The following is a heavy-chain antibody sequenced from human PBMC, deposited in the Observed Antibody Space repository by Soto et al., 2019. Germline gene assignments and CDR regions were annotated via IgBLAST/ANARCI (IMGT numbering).Heavy chain of an antibody. V-gene: IGHV4-30-2*01. CDR3: ARENIPHLCSGGSCPNWFDP. Sequence: SETLSLTCAVSGGSISSGGYSWSWIRQPPGKGLEWIGYIYHSGSTYYNPSLKSRVTISVDRSKNQFSLKLSSVTAADTAGYYCARENIPHLCSGGSCPNWFDPWGQGTLVTVSS. CDR2: IYHSGST. D-gene: IGHD2-15*01. J-gene: IGHJ5*02. CDR1: GGSISSGGYS.